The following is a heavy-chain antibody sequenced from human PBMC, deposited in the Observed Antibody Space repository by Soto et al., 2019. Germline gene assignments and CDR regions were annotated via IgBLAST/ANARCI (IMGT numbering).Heavy chain of an antibody. V-gene: IGHV4-31*03. CDR2: IYDTESA. CDR3: ARASSSSSAADY. J-gene: IGHJ4*02. D-gene: IGHD6-6*01. CDR1: GASISSGGYY. Sequence: PSETLSLTCSLSGASISSGGYYWSWIRHLPGKGLEWIGYIYDTESAYYNPSLKSRVSISMDTSENHFAMRLTSVTAADSAVYYCARASSSSSAADYWGQGLQVTVS.